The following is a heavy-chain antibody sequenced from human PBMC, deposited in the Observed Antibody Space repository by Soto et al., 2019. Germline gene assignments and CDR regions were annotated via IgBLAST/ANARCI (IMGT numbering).Heavy chain of an antibody. J-gene: IGHJ4*02. Sequence: PSETLSLTCAVYGGSFSGYYWSWIRQPPGKGLEWIGEINHSGSTNYNPSLKSRVTISVDTSKNQFSLKLSSVTAADTAVYYCAVPYYCSGGSCLRTYDYWGQGTLVTVS. CDR1: GGSFSGYY. V-gene: IGHV4-34*01. D-gene: IGHD2-15*01. CDR2: INHSGST. CDR3: AVPYYCSGGSCLRTYDY.